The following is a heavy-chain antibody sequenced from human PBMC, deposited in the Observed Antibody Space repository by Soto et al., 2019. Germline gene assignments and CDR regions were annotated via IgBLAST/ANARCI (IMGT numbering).Heavy chain of an antibody. D-gene: IGHD3-10*01. V-gene: IGHV3-30*18. J-gene: IGHJ4*02. CDR1: GFTFSSYG. Sequence: GGSLRLSCAASGFTFSSYGMHWVRQAPGKGLEWVAVISYDGSNKYYADSVKGRFTISRDNSKNTLYLQMNSLRAEDTAVYYCAKDSNLWFGEFPSHIDYWGQGTLVTVSS. CDR2: ISYDGSNK. CDR3: AKDSNLWFGEFPSHIDY.